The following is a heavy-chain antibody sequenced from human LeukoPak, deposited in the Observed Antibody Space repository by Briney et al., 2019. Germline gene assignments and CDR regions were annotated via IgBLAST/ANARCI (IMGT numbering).Heavy chain of an antibody. D-gene: IGHD3-3*01. CDR3: AKELDFWSGYFEY. CDR1: GFTFSSYG. J-gene: IGHJ4*02. CDR2: IRYDGSNK. Sequence: GGSLRLSCAASGFTFSSYGMRWVRQAPGKGLEWVAFIRYDGSNKYYADSVKGRFTISRDNSKNTLYLQMNSLRAEDTAVYYCAKELDFWSGYFEYWGQGTLVTVSS. V-gene: IGHV3-30*02.